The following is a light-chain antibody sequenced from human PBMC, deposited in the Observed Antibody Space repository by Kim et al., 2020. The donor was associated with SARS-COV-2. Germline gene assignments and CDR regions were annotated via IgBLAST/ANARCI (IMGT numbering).Light chain of an antibody. CDR1: QSVSTN. Sequence: SLSPGESATLSCRASQSVSTNLAWYQQKPGQAPRLLIYGASTRATGVPARFSGSGSGTDFTLTISSLQSEDFAVYYCQHYVNWPSFGQGTRLEIK. CDR2: GAS. CDR3: QHYVNWPS. J-gene: IGKJ5*01. V-gene: IGKV3-15*01.